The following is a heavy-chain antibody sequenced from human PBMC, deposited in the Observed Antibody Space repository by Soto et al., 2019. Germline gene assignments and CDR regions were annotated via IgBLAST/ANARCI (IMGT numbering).Heavy chain of an antibody. D-gene: IGHD6-19*01. CDR2: IWYDGSNK. CDR1: GFTFSIYG. CDR3: AKETGQWLAFDY. Sequence: GGSLRLSCAASGFTFSIYGMHWVCQAPGKGLEWVAVIWYDGSNKYYADSVKGRFTISRDNSKNTLYLQMNSLRAEDTAVYYCAKETGQWLAFDYWGQGTLVTVSS. V-gene: IGHV3-33*06. J-gene: IGHJ4*02.